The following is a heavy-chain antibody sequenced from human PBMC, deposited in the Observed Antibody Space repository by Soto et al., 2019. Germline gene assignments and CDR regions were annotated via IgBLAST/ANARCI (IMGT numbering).Heavy chain of an antibody. CDR1: GGSISSSSYY. J-gene: IGHJ4*02. CDR3: ARHTPAISISDH. V-gene: IGHV4-39*01. D-gene: IGHD2-15*01. CDR2: ISYSGST. Sequence: QLQLQESGPGLVKPSETLSLTCTVSGGSISSSSYYWGWIRQPPGKGLEWIGSISYSGSTYYNPSPKSRVTISVDTSKNQFALKLSSVTAADTAVYYWARHTPAISISDHWGQGTLVNVSS.